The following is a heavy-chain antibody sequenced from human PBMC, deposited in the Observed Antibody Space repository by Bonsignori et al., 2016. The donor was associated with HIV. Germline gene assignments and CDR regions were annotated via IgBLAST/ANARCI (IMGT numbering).Heavy chain of an antibody. Sequence: GESLKISCAASGFTFTSFAMSWVRQAPGKGLEWVSVISGGGATTYYADSVEGRFTLSRDNSKNTLYLQMNSLRAEDTAIYYCTKGRGTYYHDSSGYYYFDSWGPGNPGHRLL. D-gene: IGHD3-22*01. CDR2: ISGGGATT. J-gene: IGHJ4*02. V-gene: IGHV3-23*01. CDR3: TKGRGTYYHDSSGYYYFDS. CDR1: GFTFTSFA.